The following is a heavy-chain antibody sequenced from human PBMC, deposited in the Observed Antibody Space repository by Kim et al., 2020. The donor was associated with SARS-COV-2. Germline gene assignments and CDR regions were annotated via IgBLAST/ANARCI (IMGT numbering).Heavy chain of an antibody. Sequence: GGSLRLSCSASGFTVSSNYMSWVRQAPGQGLEWVSVSYSGGSTYYADSVKGRFTISRDNSKNTLYLQMNSLRYEDTGVYYCARAVGPLRYFDRWGETNNWFDPWGQGTLVTVSS. CDR3: ARAVGPLRYFDRWGETNNWFDP. D-gene: IGHD3-9*01. CDR2: SYSGGST. J-gene: IGHJ5*02. V-gene: IGHV3-66*01. CDR1: GFTVSSNY.